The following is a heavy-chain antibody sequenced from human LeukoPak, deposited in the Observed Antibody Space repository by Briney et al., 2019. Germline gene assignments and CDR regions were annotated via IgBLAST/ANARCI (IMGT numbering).Heavy chain of an antibody. Sequence: SETLSLTCTVSGGSISSYYWSWIRKPPGKGLEWIGYIYYSGSTNYNPSLKSRVTISVDTSKNQFSLKLSSVTAADTAVYYCARDSATVVTYWYFDLWGRGTLVTVSS. CDR3: ARDSATVVTYWYFDL. CDR1: GGSISSYY. J-gene: IGHJ2*01. V-gene: IGHV4-59*01. D-gene: IGHD4-23*01. CDR2: IYYSGST.